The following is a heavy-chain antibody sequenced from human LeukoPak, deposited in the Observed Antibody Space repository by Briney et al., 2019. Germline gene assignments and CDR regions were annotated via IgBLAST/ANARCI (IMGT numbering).Heavy chain of an antibody. V-gene: IGHV3-30-3*01. CDR2: ISYDGSNK. J-gene: IGHJ6*02. CDR3: ARDGFGSTLPYGMDV. CDR1: GFTFSSYA. Sequence: PGGSLRLSCAASGFTFSSYAMHWVRQAPGKGLEWVAVISYDGSNKYYADSVKGRFTISRDNSKNTLYLQMNSLRAEDTAVYYCARDGFGSTLPYGMDVWGQGTTVTVSS. D-gene: IGHD3-10*01.